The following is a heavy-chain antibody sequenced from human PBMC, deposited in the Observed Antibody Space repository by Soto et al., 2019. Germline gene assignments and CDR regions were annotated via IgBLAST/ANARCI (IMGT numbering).Heavy chain of an antibody. D-gene: IGHD3-10*01. CDR1: GFSFSGYG. V-gene: IGHV3-30*18. CDR2: TSYDGSKK. J-gene: IGHJ6*02. CDR3: ANDSGGHGLAV. Sequence: PGGSLRLSCAASGFSFSGYGMNWVRQAPGKGLEWLATTSYDGSKKYYGDPVKGRFTISRDNSKNTLYLVVDSLRPADTAVYYCANDSGGHGLAVWGQGNTVT.